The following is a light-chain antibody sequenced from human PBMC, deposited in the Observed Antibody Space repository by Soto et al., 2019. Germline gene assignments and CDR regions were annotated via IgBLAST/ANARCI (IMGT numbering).Light chain of an antibody. CDR3: QQSYGTPIT. CDR1: QIISRY. J-gene: IGKJ5*01. CDR2: VAS. V-gene: IGKV1-39*01. Sequence: IQKTHSPSSRSAAFGDQVTIPCRASQIISRYLTWYQQKPGKAPNLLIYVASSWQSEVPSRFSGSGSGTDFTLTITSLQPEDFATYYCQQSYGTPITFGQGARVEIK.